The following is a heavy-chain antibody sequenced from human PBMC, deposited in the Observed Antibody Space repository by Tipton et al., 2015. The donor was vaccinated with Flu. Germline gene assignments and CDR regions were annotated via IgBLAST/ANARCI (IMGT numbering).Heavy chain of an antibody. CDR1: GFIFSTYG. J-gene: IGHJ3*02. D-gene: IGHD6-19*01. CDR2: IWYDGSNK. V-gene: IGHV3-33*01. Sequence: SLRLSCAASGFIFSTYGMHWVRQAPGKGLEWVAVIWYDGSNKYYADSVKGRFTISRDNSKNTVYLQMNSLTTEDTAVYFCARRVQTTGWYEGLGAFDMWGQGTMVSVSS. CDR3: ARRVQTTGWYEGLGAFDM.